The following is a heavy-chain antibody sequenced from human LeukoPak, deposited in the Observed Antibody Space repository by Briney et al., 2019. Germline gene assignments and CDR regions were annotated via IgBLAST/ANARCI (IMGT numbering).Heavy chain of an antibody. D-gene: IGHD3-10*01. CDR1: GYTFTGYY. J-gene: IGHJ4*02. Sequence: ASVKVSCKASGYTFTGYYMHWVRQAPEQGLEWMGWINPNSGGTNYAQKFQGRVTMTRDTSISTAYMELSRLRSDDTAVYYCARDDPSIVRGVIIELFDYWGQGTLVTVSS. CDR2: INPNSGGT. V-gene: IGHV1-2*02. CDR3: ARDDPSIVRGVIIELFDY.